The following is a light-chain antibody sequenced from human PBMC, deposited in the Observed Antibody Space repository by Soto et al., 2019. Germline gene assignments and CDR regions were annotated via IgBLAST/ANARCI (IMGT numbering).Light chain of an antibody. CDR2: GAS. V-gene: IGKV3-15*01. Sequence: EIVMKQSPATLSVSQGERATLSCRASQSVSSNLAWYQQKPGQAPRLLIYGASTRATGIPARFSGSGSGTEFTLTISSLQSEDFAVYYCQQYNNWPPYTFGQGTKVDIK. CDR1: QSVSSN. CDR3: QQYNNWPPYT. J-gene: IGKJ2*01.